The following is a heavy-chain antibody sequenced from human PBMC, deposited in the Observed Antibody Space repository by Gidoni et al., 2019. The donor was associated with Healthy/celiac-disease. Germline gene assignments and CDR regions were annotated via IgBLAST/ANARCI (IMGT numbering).Heavy chain of an antibody. CDR1: GGTFSSYT. V-gene: IGHV1-69*08. D-gene: IGHD4-17*01. CDR2: IIPILGIA. Sequence: QVQLVQSGAAVKKPGSSVKVSCKASGGTFSSYTISWVRQAPGQGLEWMGRIIPILGIANYAQKFQGRVTITADKSTSTAYMELSSLRSEDTAVYDCARDHGDEPYWFDYWGQGTLVTVSS. CDR3: ARDHGDEPYWFDY. J-gene: IGHJ4*02.